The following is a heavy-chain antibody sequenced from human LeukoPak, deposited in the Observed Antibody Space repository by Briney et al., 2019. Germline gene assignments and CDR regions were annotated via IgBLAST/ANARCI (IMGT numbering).Heavy chain of an antibody. V-gene: IGHV3-23*01. J-gene: IGHJ4*02. CDR2: ISGSGGST. D-gene: IGHD3-3*01. CDR1: GFTFSDHY. CDR3: AKDVYYDFWSGYYKGLDY. Sequence: GGSLRLSCAASGFTFSDHYMDWVRQAPGKGLEWVSAISGSGGSTYYADSVKGRFTISRDNSKNTLYLQMNSLRAEDTAVYYCAKDVYYDFWSGYYKGLDYWGQGTLVTVSS.